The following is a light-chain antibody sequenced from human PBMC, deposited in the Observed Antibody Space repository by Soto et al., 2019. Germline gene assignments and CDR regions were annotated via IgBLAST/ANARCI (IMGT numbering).Light chain of an antibody. J-gene: IGLJ1*01. Sequence: QSALTQPASVSGSPGQSITISCTGTSSDVGGYNYVSWYQQHPGKAPKLIISDVSNRPSGVSNRFSGSKSGNTASLTISGLQAEDEADYFCNSYTSSRTYVFGTETKLTVL. CDR3: NSYTSSRTYV. V-gene: IGLV2-14*01. CDR1: SSDVGGYNY. CDR2: DVS.